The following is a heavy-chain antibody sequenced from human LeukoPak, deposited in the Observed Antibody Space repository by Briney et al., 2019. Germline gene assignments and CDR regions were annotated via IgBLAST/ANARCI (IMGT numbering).Heavy chain of an antibody. Sequence: SETLSLTCTVSGGSISSYYWSWIRQPAGKGLEWIGRIYTSGSTNYNPSLKSRVTMSVDTSKNQFSLKLSSVTAADTAVYYCRVRATTYYYYMDVWGKGTTVTVSS. CDR2: IYTSGST. D-gene: IGHD1-26*01. CDR3: RVRATTYYYYMDV. V-gene: IGHV4-4*07. CDR1: GGSISSYY. J-gene: IGHJ6*03.